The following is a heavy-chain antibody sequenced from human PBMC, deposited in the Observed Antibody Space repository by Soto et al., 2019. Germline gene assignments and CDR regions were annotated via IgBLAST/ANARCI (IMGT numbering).Heavy chain of an antibody. Sequence: QVQLQESGPGLVRPSGTLSLTCAVSGGSISSSNWWTWVRQSPGKGLEWIGEIYHSGSTNYNPSRKRRVTISVDKSKNQFSLKLSSVIAADTAGYYCASQPLRLSEWLPSNRPSYHCMDVWGQGTTFSVSS. CDR3: ASQPLRLSEWLPSNRPSYHCMDV. V-gene: IGHV4-4*02. CDR2: IYHSGST. D-gene: IGHD3-3*01. J-gene: IGHJ6*02. CDR1: GGSISSSNW.